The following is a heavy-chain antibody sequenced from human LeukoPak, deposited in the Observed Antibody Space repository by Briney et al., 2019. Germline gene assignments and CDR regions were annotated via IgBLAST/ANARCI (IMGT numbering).Heavy chain of an antibody. D-gene: IGHD5-24*01. J-gene: IGHJ4*02. V-gene: IGHV3-33*06. CDR1: GFTFSSYV. CDR2: IWYDGSTK. CDR3: AKRREGGSWTRFEY. Sequence: PGGSLRLSCAASGFTFSSYVMHWVRQAPGKGLEWVAVIWYDGSTKYYADSVKGRFTISRDNSRNTLYLQMNSLRAEDTAVYYCAKRREGGSWTRFEYWGQGTLVTVSS.